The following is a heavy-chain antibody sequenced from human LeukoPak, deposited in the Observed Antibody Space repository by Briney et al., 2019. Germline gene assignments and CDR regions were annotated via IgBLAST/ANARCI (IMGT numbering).Heavy chain of an antibody. CDR1: DGSFNDYC. CDR2: INHSGST. J-gene: IGHJ4*02. D-gene: IGHD2-2*01. CDR3: ARDVAVPGGHFDY. Sequence: SETLSLTCGVYDGSFNDYCWSWIRQPPGKGLEWIGEINHSGSTNYNPSLKSRVTISVDTSKNQFSLKLSSVTAADTAVYYCARDVAVPGGHFDYWGQGTLVTVSS. V-gene: IGHV4-34*01.